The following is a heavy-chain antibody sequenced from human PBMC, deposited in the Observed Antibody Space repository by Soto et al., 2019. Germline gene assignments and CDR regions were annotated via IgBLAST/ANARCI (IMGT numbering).Heavy chain of an antibody. CDR1: GGSISGGDYY. D-gene: IGHD3-16*01. CDR2: IYYSGNT. CDR3: AGQPTAGSFYDLGSYYYYYGMDV. V-gene: IGHV4-30-4*01. J-gene: IGHJ6*02. Sequence: SETLSLTCTVSGGSISGGDYYWNWIRQPPGKGLEWIGNIYYSGNTDCNPSLKSRVTISVDTSKNQFSLNLSSVTAADSAVYYCAGQPTAGSFYDLGSYYYYYGMDVWGQGTTVT.